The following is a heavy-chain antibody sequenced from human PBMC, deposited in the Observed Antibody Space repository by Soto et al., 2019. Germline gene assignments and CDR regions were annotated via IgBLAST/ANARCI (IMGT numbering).Heavy chain of an antibody. J-gene: IGHJ4*02. Sequence: GVLRLSFAAAGFTFTRYSMNWVRQAPGKGLEWVSSISSTTNYIYYGDSMKGRFTISRDNAKNSLYLEMNSLRAEDTAVYYCARESEDLTSNLDYWGQGTLVTVSS. CDR2: ISSTTNYI. CDR3: ARESEDLTSNLDY. V-gene: IGHV3-21*06. CDR1: GFTFTRYS.